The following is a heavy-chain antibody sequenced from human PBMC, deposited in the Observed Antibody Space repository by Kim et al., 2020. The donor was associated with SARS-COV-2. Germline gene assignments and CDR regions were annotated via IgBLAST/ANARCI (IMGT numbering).Heavy chain of an antibody. D-gene: IGHD3-16*01. CDR3: ARGTIGGIWGFDF. Sequence: GGSLRLSCAGSGFSFRSYPMHGVRQAPGKGLEWVADMSRNGENRHYAPSLEGRFTISRDNSRNTLFLQMSRLRDDDTALYYCARGTIGGIWGFDFWGQGTLGTVSS. V-gene: IGHV3-30*04. J-gene: IGHJ4*02. CDR2: MSRNGENR. CDR1: GFSFRSYP.